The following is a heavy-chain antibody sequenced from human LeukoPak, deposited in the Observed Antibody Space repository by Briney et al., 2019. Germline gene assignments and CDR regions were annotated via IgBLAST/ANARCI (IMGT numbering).Heavy chain of an antibody. CDR1: GGSISNTSYY. CDR3: AREMLNGSGYFDY. V-gene: IGHV4-39*07. CDR2: IYYSGTT. Sequence: SETLSLTCTVSGGSISNTSYYWGGLRQPPGKGLEWIGSIYYSGTTYYNPSLKSRVTISVDTSKNQFSLKLSSVTAADTAFYYCAREMLNGSGYFDYWGQGTLVTVSS. D-gene: IGHD3-3*01. J-gene: IGHJ4*02.